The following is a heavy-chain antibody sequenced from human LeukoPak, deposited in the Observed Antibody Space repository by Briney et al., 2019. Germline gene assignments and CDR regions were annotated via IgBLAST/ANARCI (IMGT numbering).Heavy chain of an antibody. V-gene: IGHV3-30*04. CDR3: AKGGLRYFGWLRD. Sequence: GGSLRLSCAASGFTFSSYAMHWVRQAPGKGLEWVAVISYDGSNKYYADSVKGRFTISRDNSKNTLYLQMNSLRAEDTAVYYCAKGGLRYFGWLRDWGQGTLVTVSS. J-gene: IGHJ4*02. CDR1: GFTFSSYA. CDR2: ISYDGSNK. D-gene: IGHD3-9*01.